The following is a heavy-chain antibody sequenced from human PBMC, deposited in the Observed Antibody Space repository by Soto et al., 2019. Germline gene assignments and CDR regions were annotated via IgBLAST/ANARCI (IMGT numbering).Heavy chain of an antibody. CDR2: ISSTSSTI. CDR3: ARGYYQFCSAVVQH. J-gene: IGHJ1*01. Sequence: VQLVESGGGLVQPGGSLRLSCAASGFTFSSYCMNWVRQAPGKGLEWISYISSTSSTIHYADSVKGRFTISRDNAKNSLYLPMNSLRAEGTAVYYCARGYYQFCSAVVQHWGQGTLVTVSS. CDR1: GFTFSSYC. D-gene: IGHD3-3*01. V-gene: IGHV3-48*01.